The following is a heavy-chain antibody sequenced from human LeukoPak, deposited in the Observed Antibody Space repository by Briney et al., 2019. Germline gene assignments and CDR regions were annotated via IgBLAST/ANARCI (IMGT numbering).Heavy chain of an antibody. CDR2: VYYSGST. D-gene: IGHD3-9*01. V-gene: IGHV4-59*08. CDR1: GGSISPYY. Sequence: SSETLSLTCTVSGGSISPYYWSWIRQPPGKGLEWIGYVYYSGSTNYNPSLESRVTISVDTSRNQFSLNLSSVTAADTAVYYCARHCDILTGYSAYAFDIWGQGTMVTVSP. J-gene: IGHJ3*02. CDR3: ARHCDILTGYSAYAFDI.